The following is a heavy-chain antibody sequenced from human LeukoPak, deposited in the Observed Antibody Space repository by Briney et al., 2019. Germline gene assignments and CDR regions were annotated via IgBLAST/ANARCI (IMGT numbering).Heavy chain of an antibody. Sequence: SETLSLTCTVSGGSISSSSYYWGWIRQPPGKGLEWIGSIYYSGSTYYNPSLKSRVTISVDTSKNQFSLKLSSVTAADTAVYYCARWAPMTTATHYYYYGMDVWGQGTTVTVSS. CDR3: ARWAPMTTATHYYYYGMDV. CDR2: IYYSGST. V-gene: IGHV4-39*01. D-gene: IGHD4-11*01. J-gene: IGHJ6*02. CDR1: GGSISSSSYY.